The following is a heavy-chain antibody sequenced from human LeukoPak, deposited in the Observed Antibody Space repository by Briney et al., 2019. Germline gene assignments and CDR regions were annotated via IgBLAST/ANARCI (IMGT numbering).Heavy chain of an antibody. CDR1: GFTFSSYG. Sequence: PGGSLRLSCAASGFTFSSYGMHWVRQAPGKGLEWVAFIRYDGSNKYYADSVKGRFTISRDISENTLYLQMNSLRADDTAIYYCVRGSTGYDYYFDNWGQGTLVTVSS. D-gene: IGHD5-12*01. J-gene: IGHJ4*02. CDR2: IRYDGSNK. CDR3: VRGSTGYDYYFDN. V-gene: IGHV3-30*02.